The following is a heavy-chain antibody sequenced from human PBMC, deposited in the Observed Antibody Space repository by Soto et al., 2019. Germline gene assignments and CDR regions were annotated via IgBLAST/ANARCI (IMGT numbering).Heavy chain of an antibody. CDR2: IYYSGNT. J-gene: IGHJ6*02. Sequence: QVQLQESGPGLVKPSQTLSLTCSVSGVSVSSDIYYWSWIRHHPGKGLEWIGYIYYSGNTYYNPSLGGRVTISLDTSKNHFSLRLRSVTPADTAVYYCARYPVVVVPAANYGLDVWDQGTTVTVSS. V-gene: IGHV4-31*03. CDR1: GVSVSSDIYY. CDR3: ARYPVVVVPAANYGLDV. D-gene: IGHD2-2*01.